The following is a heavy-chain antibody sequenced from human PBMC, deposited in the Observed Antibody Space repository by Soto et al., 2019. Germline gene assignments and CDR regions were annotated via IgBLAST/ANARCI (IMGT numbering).Heavy chain of an antibody. V-gene: IGHV1-46*01. CDR1: GYTFTSYD. J-gene: IGHJ4*02. Sequence: ASVKVSCKASGYTFTSYDINWVRQATGQGLEWMGIINPSGGSTTYAQSFQGRVTMTRDTSTSTVYMELSSLTSDDTAVFYCARSDFDWLSEARYYFDYWGQGTLVTVSS. D-gene: IGHD3-9*01. CDR3: ARSDFDWLSEARYYFDY. CDR2: INPSGGST.